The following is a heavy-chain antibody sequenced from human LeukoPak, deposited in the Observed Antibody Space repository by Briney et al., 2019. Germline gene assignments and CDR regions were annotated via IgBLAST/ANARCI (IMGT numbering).Heavy chain of an antibody. J-gene: IGHJ3*02. V-gene: IGHV3-23*01. D-gene: IGHD3-9*01. CDR1: GFTFSSYA. CDR2: ISGSGGST. CDR3: AKREIDISTGYFLRAGAFDI. Sequence: GGSLRLSCAASGFTFSSYAMSWVRQAPGKGLEWVSAISGSGGSTYYADSVKGRFTISRDNSKNTLYLQMNSLRAEDTAVYYCAKREIDISTGYFLRAGAFDIWGQGTMVTVSS.